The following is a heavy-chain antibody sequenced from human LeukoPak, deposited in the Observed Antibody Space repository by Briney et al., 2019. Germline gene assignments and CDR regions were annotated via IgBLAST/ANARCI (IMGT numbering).Heavy chain of an antibody. Sequence: SETLSLTCAVYGGSFSGYYWSWIRQPPGKGLEWIGEINHSGSTNYNPSLKSRVTISVDTSKNQFSLKLSSVTAADTAVYYCARSGWYFDYWGQGTLVTVSS. CDR2: INHSGST. J-gene: IGHJ4*02. CDR3: ARSGWYFDY. V-gene: IGHV4-34*01. D-gene: IGHD2-15*01. CDR1: GGSFSGYY.